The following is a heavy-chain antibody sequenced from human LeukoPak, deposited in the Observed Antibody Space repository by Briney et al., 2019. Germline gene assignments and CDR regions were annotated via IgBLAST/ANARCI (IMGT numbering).Heavy chain of an antibody. D-gene: IGHD2-2*02. CDR3: TGEYTVSSLRRFDI. J-gene: IGHJ4*02. CDR2: ISYDGSNK. CDR1: GFTFSSYG. Sequence: GGSLRLSCAASGFTFSSYGMHWVRQAPGKGLEWVAVISYDGSNKYYADSVKGRFIISRDNSKSTLYLQMNSLRTEDTAVYFCTGEYTVSSLRRFDIWGPGTLVTVSS. V-gene: IGHV3-30*03.